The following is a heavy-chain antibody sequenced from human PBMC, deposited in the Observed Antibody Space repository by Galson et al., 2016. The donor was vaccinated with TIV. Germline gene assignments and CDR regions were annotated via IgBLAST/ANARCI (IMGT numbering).Heavy chain of an antibody. V-gene: IGHV3-30*02. Sequence: SLRLSCAASGFTFNNYGMHWVRQTPGKGLDWVAFTRYDGKSQFYGDSVKGRFTVSRDRSTNTMYLQMNNVRPDDTALYYCAKLSGYNGDWDAFDVWGQGTMVIVSS. CDR3: AKLSGYNGDWDAFDV. CDR1: GFTFNNYG. D-gene: IGHD4-17*01. CDR2: TRYDGKSQ. J-gene: IGHJ3*01.